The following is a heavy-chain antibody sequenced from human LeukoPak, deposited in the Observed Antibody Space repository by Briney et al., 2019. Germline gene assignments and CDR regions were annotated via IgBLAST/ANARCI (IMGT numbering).Heavy chain of an antibody. CDR3: ARDPKYSSSWYERGDY. V-gene: IGHV1-46*01. CDR1: GYTFTSYY. Sequence: ASVKVSCKASGYTFTSYYMHWVRQAPGQGLEWMGILNPSGGSTSYAQKFQGRVTMTRDMSTSTVYMELSSLRSEDTAVYYCARDPKYSSSWYERGDYWGQGTLVTVSS. CDR2: LNPSGGST. D-gene: IGHD6-13*01. J-gene: IGHJ4*02.